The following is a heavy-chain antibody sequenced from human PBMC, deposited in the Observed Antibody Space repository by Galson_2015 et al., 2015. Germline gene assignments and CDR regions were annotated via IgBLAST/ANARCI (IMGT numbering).Heavy chain of an antibody. Sequence: PALVKPTQTLTLTCTFSGFSLSTRGVGVGWIRQPPGKALEWLALIYWDDDKRYSPSLKSRLTITKDTSKNQVVLTMTNMDPVDTATYYCAHRRRGYATSGGMMDAFDIWGQGTMVTVSS. CDR2: IYWDDDK. D-gene: IGHD2-15*01. CDR3: AHRRRGYATSGGMMDAFDI. V-gene: IGHV2-5*02. J-gene: IGHJ3*02. CDR1: GFSLSTRGVG.